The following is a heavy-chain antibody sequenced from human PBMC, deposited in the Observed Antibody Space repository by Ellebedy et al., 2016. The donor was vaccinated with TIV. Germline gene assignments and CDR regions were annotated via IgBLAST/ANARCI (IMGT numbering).Heavy chain of an antibody. V-gene: IGHV3-30*04. CDR1: GFTFSSYA. D-gene: IGHD6-19*01. Sequence: GGSLRLXXAASGFTFSSYAMHWVRQAPGKGLEWVAVISFDGSAKYYADSVRGRFTISRDNSKNTLYLQMNSLRAEDTAVYYCAKGGQWLENDYWGQGTLVTVSS. CDR2: ISFDGSAK. J-gene: IGHJ4*02. CDR3: AKGGQWLENDY.